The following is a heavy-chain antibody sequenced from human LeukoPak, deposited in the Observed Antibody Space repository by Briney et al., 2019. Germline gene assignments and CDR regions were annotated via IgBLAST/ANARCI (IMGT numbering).Heavy chain of an antibody. CDR3: ARRSSGWYSFDY. CDR2: ISGSGSSP. D-gene: IGHD6-19*01. J-gene: IGHJ4*02. V-gene: IGHV3-11*01. CDR1: GFTFSDYY. Sequence: GGSLRLSCAASGFTFSDYYMNWIRQAPGKGLEWLSYISGSGSSPYYTDSVKGRFTISRDNAKKSLYLQMNSLRAEDTAVYYCARRSSGWYSFDYWGQGTLVTVSS.